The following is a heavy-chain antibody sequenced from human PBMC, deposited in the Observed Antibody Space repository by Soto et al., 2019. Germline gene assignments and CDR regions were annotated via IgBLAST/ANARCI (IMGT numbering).Heavy chain of an antibody. V-gene: IGHV3-23*01. D-gene: IGHD6-19*01. CDR3: AKVDHGGWYGPHFNS. CDR1: GFTFSSYA. Sequence: GGSLRLSCEGSGFTFSSYAMGWVRQAPEKGLEWVSTITGSGGNRYYADSVKGRFTISRDSSKNTLFLQMNGLRRDDTAVYYCAKVDHGGWYGPHFNSWGQGTLVTVSS. CDR2: ITGSGGNR. J-gene: IGHJ4*02.